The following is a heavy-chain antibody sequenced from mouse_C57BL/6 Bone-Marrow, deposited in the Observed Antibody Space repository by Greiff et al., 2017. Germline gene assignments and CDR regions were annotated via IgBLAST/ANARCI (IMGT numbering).Heavy chain of an antibody. CDR1: GYAFTNYL. CDR3: ARREIYYDYDGPFDY. V-gene: IGHV1-54*01. D-gene: IGHD2-4*01. Sequence: QVQLKQSGAELVRPGTSVKVSCKASGYAFTNYLIEWVKQRPGQGLEWIGVINPGSGGTNYNEKFKGKATLTADKSSRTAYMQPSSLTSEDSAVYFCARREIYYDYDGPFDYWGQGTTLTVSS. CDR2: INPGSGGT. J-gene: IGHJ2*01.